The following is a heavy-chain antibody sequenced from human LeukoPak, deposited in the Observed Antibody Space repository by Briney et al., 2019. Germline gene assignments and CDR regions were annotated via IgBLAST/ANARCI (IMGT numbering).Heavy chain of an antibody. J-gene: IGHJ5*02. V-gene: IGHV3-23*01. D-gene: IGHD3-10*01. Sequence: GVSLRLSCAASGFTFSSYAMSWVRQAPGKGLEWVSAISGSGGSTYYADSVKGRFTISRDNSKNTLYLQMNSLRAEDTAVYYCAKDPLYYYGSGSYDWFDPWGQGTLVTVSS. CDR2: ISGSGGST. CDR1: GFTFSSYA. CDR3: AKDPLYYYGSGSYDWFDP.